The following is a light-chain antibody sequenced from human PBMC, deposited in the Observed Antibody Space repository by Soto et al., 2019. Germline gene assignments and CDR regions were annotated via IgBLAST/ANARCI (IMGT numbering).Light chain of an antibody. CDR2: EVN. CDR3: SSYAGTPFV. J-gene: IGLJ1*01. Sequence: QSVLTQPPSGSGSPGQSVTISCSGTSSDVGRYNYVSWYQQHPGKAPKLMISEVNKRASGVPDRFSGSKSGNMASLTVSGLQAEDEADYFCSSYAGTPFVFGTGTKLTVL. CDR1: SSDVGRYNY. V-gene: IGLV2-8*01.